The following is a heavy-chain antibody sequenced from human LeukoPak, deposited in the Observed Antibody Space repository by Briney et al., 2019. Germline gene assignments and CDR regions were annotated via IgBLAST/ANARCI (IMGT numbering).Heavy chain of an antibody. CDR1: GFTFSGST. Sequence: GGSLRLSCAASGFTFSGSTMHWVRQASGKGLEWVGRIRSKTSSYATAYTASVKGRFTISRDDSKNTAYLQMDSLKTEDTAVYYCTVNYCSGGSCYMLWGQGTLVTVSS. CDR3: TVNYCSGGSCYML. D-gene: IGHD2-15*01. V-gene: IGHV3-73*01. J-gene: IGHJ4*02. CDR2: IRSKTSSYAT.